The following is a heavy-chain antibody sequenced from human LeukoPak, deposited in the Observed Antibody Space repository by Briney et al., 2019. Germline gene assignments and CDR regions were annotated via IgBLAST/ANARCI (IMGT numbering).Heavy chain of an antibody. J-gene: IGHJ4*02. Sequence: ASVKVSCKASGYTFTGYYMHWVRQAPGQGLEWMGRINPNSGGTNYAQKLQGRVTMTTDTSTSTAYMELRSLRSDDTAVYYCARDLAARPKTNDYWGQGTLVTVSS. CDR3: ARDLAARPKTNDY. V-gene: IGHV1-2*06. CDR2: INPNSGGT. D-gene: IGHD6-6*01. CDR1: GYTFTGYY.